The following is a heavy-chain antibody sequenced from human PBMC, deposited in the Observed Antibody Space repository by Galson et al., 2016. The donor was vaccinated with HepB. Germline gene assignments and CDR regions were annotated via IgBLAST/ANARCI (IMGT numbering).Heavy chain of an antibody. CDR3: AKAPRSLYCIGGTCYSGFVS. CDR2: ISYDGSNK. D-gene: IGHD2-15*01. V-gene: IGHV3-30*18. Sequence: SLRLSCAASGFTFSRYGMHWVRQAPGKGLEWVAVISYDGSNKYYADSVKGRFTISRDNSKNTLFLQMNSLRAEDTAVYYCAKAPRSLYCIGGTCYSGFVSWGQGTLVTVSS. J-gene: IGHJ4*02. CDR1: GFTFSRYG.